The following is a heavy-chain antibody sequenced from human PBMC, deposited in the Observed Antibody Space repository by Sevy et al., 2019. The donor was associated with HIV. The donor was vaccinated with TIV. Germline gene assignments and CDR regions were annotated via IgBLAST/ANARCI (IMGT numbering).Heavy chain of an antibody. CDR2: IYYSGST. CDR3: SRHGYSGRYSDY. CDR1: GGSISGFY. D-gene: IGHD1-26*01. V-gene: IGHV4-59*08. J-gene: IGHJ4*02. Sequence: SETLSLTCTVSGGSISGFYWSWIRQPPGKGLEWIGYIYYSGSTNYNPSLKSRVTISTDTPKNQFPLKLGSVTAADTAVYYCSRHGYSGRYSDYWGQGTLVTVSS.